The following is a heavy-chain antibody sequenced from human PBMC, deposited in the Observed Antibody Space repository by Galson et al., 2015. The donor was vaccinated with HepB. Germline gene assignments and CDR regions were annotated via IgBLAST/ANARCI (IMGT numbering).Heavy chain of an antibody. CDR2: INPSGGST. V-gene: IGHV1-46*01. J-gene: IGHJ3*02. D-gene: IGHD1-7*01. CDR3: ARDSGITGTTGGAFDI. Sequence: SVKVSCKASGYTFTSYYMHWVRQAPGQGLEWMGIINPSGGSTSYAQKFQGRVTMTRDTSTSTVYMELSSLRSEDTAVYYCARDSGITGTTGGAFDIWGQGTMVTVSS. CDR1: GYTFTSYY.